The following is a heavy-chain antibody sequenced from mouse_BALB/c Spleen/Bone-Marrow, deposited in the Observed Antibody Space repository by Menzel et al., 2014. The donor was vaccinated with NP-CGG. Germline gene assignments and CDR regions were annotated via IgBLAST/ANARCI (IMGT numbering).Heavy chain of an antibody. V-gene: IGHV5-12-1*01. CDR2: ISSGGGST. J-gene: IGHJ3*01. CDR1: GFAFSRYD. D-gene: IGHD2-1*01. Sequence: EVKLVESGGGLVKPGGSLKLSCAASGFAFSRYDMPWVRQTPEKRLEWVAYISSGGGSTYYPDTVKGRFTISRDNAKNTLYLQMSSLKSEDTAMYYCARHDYYGNPFAYWGQGTLVTVSA. CDR3: ARHDYYGNPFAY.